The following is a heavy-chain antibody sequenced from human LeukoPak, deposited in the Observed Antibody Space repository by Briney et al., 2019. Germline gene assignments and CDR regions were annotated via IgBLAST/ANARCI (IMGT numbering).Heavy chain of an antibody. Sequence: ASVKVSCKASGYTFTSYGISWVRQAPGQGLEWMGWINPNTGDTKYAQKFQGRVSLTRDTSISTAYMELSSLSSDDTAIYYCARDLQEIPRPGRVDYWGQGTLVTVSS. D-gene: IGHD5-24*01. V-gene: IGHV1-2*02. CDR1: GYTFTSYG. CDR3: ARDLQEIPRPGRVDY. CDR2: INPNTGDT. J-gene: IGHJ4*02.